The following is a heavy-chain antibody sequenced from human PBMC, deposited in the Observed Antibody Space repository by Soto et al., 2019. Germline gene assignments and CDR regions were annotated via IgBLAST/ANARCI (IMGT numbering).Heavy chain of an antibody. V-gene: IGHV3-23*01. CDR3: AKDRMVYSVGMVV. CDR1: GFTFSSYA. J-gene: IGHJ6*02. CDR2: ISGSGGST. Sequence: GGSLRLSCAASGFTFSSYAMSWVRQAPGKGLEWVSAISGSGGSTYYADSVKGRFTISRDNSKNTLYLQMNSLRAEDTAVHYCAKDRMVYSVGMVVGGQGTTVTVSS. D-gene: IGHD4-4*01.